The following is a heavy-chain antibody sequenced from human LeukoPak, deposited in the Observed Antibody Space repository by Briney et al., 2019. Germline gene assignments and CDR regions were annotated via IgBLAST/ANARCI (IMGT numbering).Heavy chain of an antibody. CDR3: ARYSGSFQRAFDI. D-gene: IGHD1-26*01. CDR1: GGSISSGGYY. V-gene: IGHV4-30-2*01. Sequence: SETLSLTCTVSGGSISSGGYYWSWIRQPPGKGLEWIGYIYHSVNTNYNPSLRSRVTISLDRSKNQFFLKLTSVTAADTAVYYCARYSGSFQRAFDIWGQGTMVTVSS. J-gene: IGHJ3*02. CDR2: IYHSVNT.